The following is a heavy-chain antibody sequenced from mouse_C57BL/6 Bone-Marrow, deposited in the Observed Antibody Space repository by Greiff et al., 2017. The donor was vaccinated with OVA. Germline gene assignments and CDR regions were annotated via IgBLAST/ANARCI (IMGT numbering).Heavy chain of an antibody. CDR3: AGEDGTGGY. CDR2: ISDGGSYS. Sequence: EVKLVESGGGLVKPGGSLKLSCAASGFTFSSYAMSWVRQTPEKRLEWVATISDGGSYSYYPDNVKGRFTISRDNAKNNLYLQMSHLKSEDTAMYYCAGEDGTGGYWVQGTTLAFAS. CDR1: GFTFSSYA. D-gene: IGHD4-1*01. J-gene: IGHJ2*01. V-gene: IGHV5-4*01.